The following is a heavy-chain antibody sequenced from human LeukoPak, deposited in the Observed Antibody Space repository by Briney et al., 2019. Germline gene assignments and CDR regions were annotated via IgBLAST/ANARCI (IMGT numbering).Heavy chain of an antibody. J-gene: IGHJ6*03. CDR3: ARGSSAGDYYYYMDV. CDR2: INHSGST. Sequence: PSETLSLTCAVYGGSFSGYYWSWIRQPPGKGLEWIGEINHSGSTNYNPSLKSRVTISVDTSKNQLSLKLSSVTAADTAVYYCARGSSAGDYYYYMDVWGKGTTVTVSS. D-gene: IGHD6-13*01. V-gene: IGHV4-34*01. CDR1: GGSFSGYY.